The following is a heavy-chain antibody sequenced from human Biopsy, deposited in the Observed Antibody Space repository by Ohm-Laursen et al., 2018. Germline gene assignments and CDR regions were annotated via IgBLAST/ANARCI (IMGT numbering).Heavy chain of an antibody. CDR2: INDNGNT. CDR3: ARHFYDNFGPTPFDAFDL. D-gene: IGHD3-22*01. Sequence: GTLSLTCNVSGGSISSNYWSWIRQPPGKGLEWIGYINDNGNTNYNPSPKSRVTISVDTSMNQFSLKLKSVTAADTALYFCARHFYDNFGPTPFDAFDLWGQGTLVTVSA. CDR1: GGSISSNY. V-gene: IGHV4-59*12. J-gene: IGHJ3*01.